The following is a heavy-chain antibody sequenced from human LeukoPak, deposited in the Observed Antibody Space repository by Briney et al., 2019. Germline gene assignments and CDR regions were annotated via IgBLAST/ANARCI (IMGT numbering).Heavy chain of an antibody. CDR1: GYTLAELS. J-gene: IGHJ4*02. CDR2: FDPEDGKT. D-gene: IGHD5-18*01. CDR3: ATVGYGLYYFNY. V-gene: IGHV1-24*01. Sequence: APVKVSCKVSGYTLAELSMHWVRQAPGKGLEWMGAFDPEDGKTIYAHKLQGRVTITEDTSTDTAYLELSSLKSDDTAVYYCATVGYGLYYFNYWGQGTLVTVSS.